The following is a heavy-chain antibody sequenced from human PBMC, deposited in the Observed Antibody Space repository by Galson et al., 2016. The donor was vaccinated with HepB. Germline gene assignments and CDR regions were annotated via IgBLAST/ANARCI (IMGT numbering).Heavy chain of an antibody. J-gene: IGHJ1*01. V-gene: IGHV1-69*06. Sequence: SVKVSCKASGGTFGRYSINWVRQAPGQGLEWMGGIIPMFGTSNYAQKFQGRVTITADKSTGTAYMELTSLRSEDTAVYYCASDCGGDCYLSEYFHHWGQGTLVTVSS. CDR3: ASDCGGDCYLSEYFHH. CDR2: IIPMFGTS. D-gene: IGHD2-21*01. CDR1: GGTFGRYS.